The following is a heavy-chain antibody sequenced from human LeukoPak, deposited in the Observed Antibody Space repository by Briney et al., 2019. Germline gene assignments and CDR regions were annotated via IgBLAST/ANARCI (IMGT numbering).Heavy chain of an antibody. CDR3: SRGDPYGGNSGGFDF. CDR1: EFTFSIYW. Sequence: GGSLRLSCAASEFTFSIYWMHWVRQVPGKGLVWVSRINGDGRGTNYADSVKGRFTISRDNAKNTLYLQMINLRVEDTAVYYCSRGDPYGGNSGGFDFWGQGTLVTVSS. D-gene: IGHD4-23*01. J-gene: IGHJ4*02. V-gene: IGHV3-74*01. CDR2: INGDGRGT.